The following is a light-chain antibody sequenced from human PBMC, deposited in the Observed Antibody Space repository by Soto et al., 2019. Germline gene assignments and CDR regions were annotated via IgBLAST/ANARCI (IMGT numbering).Light chain of an antibody. CDR1: SSHVGGSNY. CDR2: DVS. J-gene: IGLJ1*01. V-gene: IGLV2-11*01. CDR3: CSYAGSYTYV. Sequence: QSALTQPRSVSGSPGQSVTISCTGTSSHVGGSNYVSWYQQLPGRAPKLMIYDVSQRPSGVPARFSGSRSGNTASLTISGLQAEDEADYYCCSYAGSYTYVFGTGTQLTVL.